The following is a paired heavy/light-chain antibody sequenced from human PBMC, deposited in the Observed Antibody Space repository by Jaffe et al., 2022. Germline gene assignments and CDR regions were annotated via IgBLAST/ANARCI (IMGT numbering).Heavy chain of an antibody. V-gene: IGHV3-15*01. J-gene: IGHJ6*03. CDR3: TTDDIVVVVAATLGDYYYMDV. CDR1: GFTFSNAW. Sequence: EVQLVESGGGLVKPGGSLRLSCAASGFTFSNAWMSWVRQAPGKGLEWVGRIKSKTDGGTTDYAAPVKGRFTISRDDSKNTLYLQMNSLKTEDTAVYYCTTDDIVVVVAATLGDYYYMDVWGKGTTVTVSS. CDR2: IKSKTDGGTT. D-gene: IGHD2-15*01.
Light chain of an antibody. CDR1: QSVLYSSNNKNY. J-gene: IGKJ3*01. CDR2: WAS. CDR3: QQYYSTTKT. V-gene: IGKV4-1*01. Sequence: DIVMTQSPDSLAVSLGERATINCKSSQSVLYSSNNKNYLAWYQQKPGQPPKLLIYWASTRESGVPDRFSGSGSGTDFTLTISSLQAEDVAVYYCQQYYSTTKTFGPGTKVDIK.